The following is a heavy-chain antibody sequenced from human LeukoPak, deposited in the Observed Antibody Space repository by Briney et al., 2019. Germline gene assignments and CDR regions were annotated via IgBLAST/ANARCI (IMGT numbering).Heavy chain of an antibody. J-gene: IGHJ5*02. CDR3: ARQRGASGSVNWFDP. Sequence: GESLKISCKGSGYSFTSYWIGWVRQMPGKGLEWMGIIYPGDSDTRYSPSFQGQVAISADKSSRTAYLQWTSLKASDTGIYYCARQRGASGSVNWFDPWGQGTQVTVSS. D-gene: IGHD3-10*01. V-gene: IGHV5-51*01. CDR2: IYPGDSDT. CDR1: GYSFTSYW.